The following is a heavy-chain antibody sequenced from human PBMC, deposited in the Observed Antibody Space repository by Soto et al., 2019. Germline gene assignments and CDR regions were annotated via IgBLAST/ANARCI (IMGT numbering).Heavy chain of an antibody. V-gene: IGHV3-30-3*01. D-gene: IGHD6-13*01. CDR3: ARALYKLHSSTVEINAGY. CDR1: GFTFSSYA. CDR2: ISYDGSNK. J-gene: IGHJ4*02. Sequence: PGGSLRLSCAASGFTFSSYAMHWVRQAPGKGLEWVAVISYDGSNKYYADSVKGRFTISRDNSKNTLYLQMNSLRAEDTAVYYCARALYKLHSSTVEINAGYWGQGTLVTVSS.